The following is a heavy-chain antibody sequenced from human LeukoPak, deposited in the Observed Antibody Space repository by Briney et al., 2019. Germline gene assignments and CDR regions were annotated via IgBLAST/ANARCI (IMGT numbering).Heavy chain of an antibody. CDR2: ISSSSSYI. V-gene: IGHV3-21*01. D-gene: IGHD3-22*01. CDR3: ARDRRDSSGYPYYFDY. Sequence: PGRSLRLSCAASGFTFSSYSMNWVRQAPGKGLEWVSSISSSSSYIYYADSVKGRFTISRDNAKNSLYLQMNSLRAEDTAVYYCARDRRDSSGYPYYFDYWGQGTLVTVSS. CDR1: GFTFSSYS. J-gene: IGHJ4*02.